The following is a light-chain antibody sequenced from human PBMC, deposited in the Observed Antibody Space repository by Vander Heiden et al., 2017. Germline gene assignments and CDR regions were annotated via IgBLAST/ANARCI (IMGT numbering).Light chain of an antibody. CDR3: HQTYSSHS. Sequence: IQMTQSPSSLAASVGDRVTITCRASQTIRRHLNWYQQKPGKAPKLLIFDTSRLQSGVPSRFSDRGSGTDFTLIISSLQPEDFATYYCHQTYSSHSFGPGTRVDV. J-gene: IGKJ3*01. V-gene: IGKV1-39*01. CDR2: DTS. CDR1: QTIRRH.